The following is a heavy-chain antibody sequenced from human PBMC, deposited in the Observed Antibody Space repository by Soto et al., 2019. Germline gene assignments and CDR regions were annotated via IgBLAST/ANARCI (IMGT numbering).Heavy chain of an antibody. CDR3: ARDRGPSSGYYPSWFDP. J-gene: IGHJ5*02. CDR1: GGTFSSYA. CDR2: IIPIFGTA. V-gene: IGHV1-69*12. D-gene: IGHD3-22*01. Sequence: QVQLVQSGAEVKKPGSSVKVSCKASGGTFSSYAITWVRQAPGQGLEWMGGIIPIFGTANYAQKFQGRVTITADDSTSTAYMGLSSLRAEDTAVYYWARDRGPSSGYYPSWFDPWGQGTLVTVSS.